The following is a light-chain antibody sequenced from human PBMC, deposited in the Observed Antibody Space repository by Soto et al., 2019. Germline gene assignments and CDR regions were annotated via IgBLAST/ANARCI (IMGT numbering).Light chain of an antibody. CDR1: SSDVGAYNF. CDR2: EVS. CDR3: SAYTVSRTYV. Sequence: QSALTQPASVSGSPGQSITISCTGTSSDVGAYNFVSWYQQFPGKAPKLMIYEVSNRPSGISYRFSGSKSGNTASLTISGLQGEDEADYYCSAYTVSRTYVFGTGTKVTVL. V-gene: IGLV2-14*01. J-gene: IGLJ1*01.